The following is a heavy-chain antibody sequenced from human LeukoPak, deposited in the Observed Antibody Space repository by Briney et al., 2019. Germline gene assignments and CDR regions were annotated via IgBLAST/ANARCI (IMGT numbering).Heavy chain of an antibody. CDR1: GGSISSSSYY. V-gene: IGHV4-39*01. D-gene: IGHD1-26*01. Sequence: SETLSLTCTVSGGSISSSSYYWGWIRQPPGKGLEWIGSIYYSGSTYYNPSLKSRVTISVDTSKNQFSLKLSSVTAADTAVYYCARRVGATLNWFDPWGQGTLVTVSP. J-gene: IGHJ5*02. CDR3: ARRVGATLNWFDP. CDR2: IYYSGST.